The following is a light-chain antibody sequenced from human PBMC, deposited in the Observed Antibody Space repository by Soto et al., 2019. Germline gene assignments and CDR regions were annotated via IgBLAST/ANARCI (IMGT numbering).Light chain of an antibody. J-gene: IGKJ1*01. CDR2: DAS. Sequence: DIQMTQSPSTLSASVGDRVTITCRASQSITNWLAWYQQKPGKAPKLLIYDASSLESGVPSRFSGSGSGTEFPLTISSLQPDDFATYYCQQYNSYWTFGQGTKVDIK. CDR3: QQYNSYWT. CDR1: QSITNW. V-gene: IGKV1-5*01.